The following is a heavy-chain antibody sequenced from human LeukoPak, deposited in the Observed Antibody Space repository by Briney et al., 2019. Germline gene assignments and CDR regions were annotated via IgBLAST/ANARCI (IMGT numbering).Heavy chain of an antibody. V-gene: IGHV3-23*01. CDR1: GFTFSSYA. D-gene: IGHD3-16*01. J-gene: IGHJ4*02. CDR3: AKEGGVATRPGNYFDY. CDR2: ISGGGDRT. Sequence: GGSLRLSCAASGFTFSSYAMHWVRQAPGKGLEWVSGISGGGDRTYHADSVKGRFTISRDNSKNTLYLQMNSLRAEDTAKYYCAKEGGVATRPGNYFDYWGQGNLVIVSS.